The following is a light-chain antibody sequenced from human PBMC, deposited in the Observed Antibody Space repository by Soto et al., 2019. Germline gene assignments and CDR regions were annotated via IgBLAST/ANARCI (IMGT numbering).Light chain of an antibody. Sequence: DIKMTQSPATLSGSVGDGVTITFRASQTVSSWLAWYQQTPGKAPKLLIYKASTLKSGVPSRFSGSGSGTEFTLTISSLQPEDFAAYYCQHYNSYSVAFGQGTKVDIK. CDR2: KAS. J-gene: IGKJ1*01. V-gene: IGKV1-5*03. CDR3: QHYNSYSVA. CDR1: QTVSSW.